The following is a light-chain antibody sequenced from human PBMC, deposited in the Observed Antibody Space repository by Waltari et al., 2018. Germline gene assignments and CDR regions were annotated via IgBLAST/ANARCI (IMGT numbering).Light chain of an antibody. CDR1: NIGTYS. CDR3: HVWHPHVDPGV. J-gene: IGLJ1*01. Sequence: SYLVPPPPSVSVAPGEAATITCGGDNIGTYSLHWYQQKAGQAPVLVIFYDRDRPSGIPERFSGSNSGNTATLTISRVEAGDEARYYCHVWHPHVDPGVFGTGTEVTVL. V-gene: IGLV3-21*04. CDR2: YDR.